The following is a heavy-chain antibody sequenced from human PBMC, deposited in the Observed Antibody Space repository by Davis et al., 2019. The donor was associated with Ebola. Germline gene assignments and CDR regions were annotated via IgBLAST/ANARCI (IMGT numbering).Heavy chain of an antibody. V-gene: IGHV4-61*08. Sequence: SETLSLTCTVSGGSISSGGYYWSWIRQHPGKGLEWIGYIYYSGSTNYNPSLKSRVTISADTSKNQISLKLSSVTAADTAVYYCARISITIFGGVITSSYFDYWGQGILVTVSS. CDR3: ARISITIFGGVITSSYFDY. CDR1: GGSISSGGYY. J-gene: IGHJ4*02. D-gene: IGHD3-3*01. CDR2: IYYSGST.